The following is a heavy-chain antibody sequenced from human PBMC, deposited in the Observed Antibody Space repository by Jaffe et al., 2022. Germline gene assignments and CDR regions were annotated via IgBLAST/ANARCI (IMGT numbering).Heavy chain of an antibody. CDR2: ISWNSGSI. J-gene: IGHJ1*01. D-gene: IGHD4-17*01. V-gene: IGHV3-9*01. Sequence: EVQLVESGGGLVQPGRSLRLSCAASGFTFDDYAMHWVRQAPGKGLEWVSGISWNSGSIGYADSVKGRFTISRDNAKNSLYLQMNSLRAEDTALYYCAKDIGYGDYGHFEYFQHWGQGTLVTVSS. CDR1: GFTFDDYA. CDR3: AKDIGYGDYGHFEYFQH.